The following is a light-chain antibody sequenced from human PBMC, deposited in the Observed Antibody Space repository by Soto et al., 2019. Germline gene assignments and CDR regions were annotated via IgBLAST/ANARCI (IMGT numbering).Light chain of an antibody. CDR3: QQYQTYPFI. CDR1: QSISSS. J-gene: IGKJ3*01. CDR2: MAS. V-gene: IGKV1-5*03. Sequence: DTQMTQSPSTLSASVGDRVTITCRASQSISSSLAWYQQKPGRAPQLLMYMASTLESGVPSRFGGSGSGTEFTLTLSSLQPDYFATYYCQQYQTYPFIFGPGTKVDIK.